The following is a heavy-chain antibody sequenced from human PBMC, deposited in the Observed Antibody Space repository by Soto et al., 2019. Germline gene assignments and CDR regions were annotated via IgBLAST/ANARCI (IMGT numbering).Heavy chain of an antibody. V-gene: IGHV4-31*03. CDR2: TSNSVRT. J-gene: IGHJ4*02. CDR3: ARGGGSTKVDY. Sequence: QVQLQESGPGLVKPSQTLSLTCTVSGGSVTSSVYYWSWIRQHPGEGLEWFGFTSNSVRTSYNPPLKSRVTIAVDTSSNQFSLNLKSVTAADTAVYYCARGGGSTKVDYWGQGTLVTVSP. CDR1: GGSVTSSVYY. D-gene: IGHD2-2*01.